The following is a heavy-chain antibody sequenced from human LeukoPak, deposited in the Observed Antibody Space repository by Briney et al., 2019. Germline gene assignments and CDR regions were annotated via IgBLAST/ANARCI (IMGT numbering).Heavy chain of an antibody. CDR1: GGTFSSYA. CDR3: AKVIGRFLEWLTPTSNDY. D-gene: IGHD3-3*01. V-gene: IGHV1-69*01. J-gene: IGHJ4*02. Sequence: ASVKVSCEASGGTFSSYAISWVRQAPGQGLEWMGGIIPIFDTANYAQKFQGRVTITADESTSTAYMELSSLRSEDTAVYYCAKVIGRFLEWLTPTSNDYWGQGTLVTVSS. CDR2: IIPIFDTA.